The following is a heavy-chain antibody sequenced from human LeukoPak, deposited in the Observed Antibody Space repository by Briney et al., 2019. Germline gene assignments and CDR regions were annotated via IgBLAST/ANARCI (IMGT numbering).Heavy chain of an antibody. CDR2: ISGSSSKI. CDR1: GFTFSSYT. Sequence: GGSLRLSCAASGFTFSSYTMNWVRQPPGKGLEWVSSISGSSSKIYYADPVKGRFTISRDDAKDSLYLQMNSLRADDTAVYYCARDAYGDYGFDYWGQGILVTVSS. V-gene: IGHV3-21*01. D-gene: IGHD4-17*01. J-gene: IGHJ4*02. CDR3: ARDAYGDYGFDY.